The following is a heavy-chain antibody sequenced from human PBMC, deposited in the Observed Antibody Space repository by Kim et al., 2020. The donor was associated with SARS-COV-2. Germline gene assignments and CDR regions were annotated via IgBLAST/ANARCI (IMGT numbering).Heavy chain of an antibody. J-gene: IGHJ3*01. V-gene: IGHV3-9*01. CDR3: AKADFRYSGENDVFDL. CDR2: ISSDGLSF. CDR1: GFTFGVYD. D-gene: IGHD3-9*01. Sequence: GGSLRLSCIASGFTFGVYDMSWVRQVPGKGLEWVAVISSDGLSFCYASSVKGRFTISCDNAKNSLLVQMNSLKPEDTAFYYCAKADFRYSGENDVFDLWGQGTMVTVSS.